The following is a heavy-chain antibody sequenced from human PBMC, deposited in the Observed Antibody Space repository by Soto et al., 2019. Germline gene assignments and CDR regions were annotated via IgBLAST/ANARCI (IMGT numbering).Heavy chain of an antibody. CDR2: IYYSGST. CDR1: GGSISSSSYY. D-gene: IGHD3-10*01. CDR3: ARHLRPYGSGSYKKYYYYGMDV. Sequence: PSGTLSLTCTVSGGSISSSSYYWGWIRQPPGKGLEWIGSIYYSGSTYYNPSLKSRVTISVDTSKNQFSLKLSSVTAADTAVYYCARHLRPYGSGSYKKYYYYGMDVWGQGTTVTVS. V-gene: IGHV4-39*01. J-gene: IGHJ6*02.